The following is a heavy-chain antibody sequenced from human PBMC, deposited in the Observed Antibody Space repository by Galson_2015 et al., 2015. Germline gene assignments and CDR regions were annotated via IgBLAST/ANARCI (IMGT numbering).Heavy chain of an antibody. CDR3: ASWYYGSGSYYYGFDY. J-gene: IGHJ4*02. Sequence: SETLSLTCAVSGGSISSSNWWSWVRQPPGKGLGWIGEIYHSGSTNYNPSLKSRVTISVDKSKSQFSLKLSSVTAADTAVYYCASWYYGSGSYYYGFDYWGQGTLVTVSS. V-gene: IGHV4-4*02. CDR2: IYHSGST. CDR1: GGSISSSNW. D-gene: IGHD3-10*01.